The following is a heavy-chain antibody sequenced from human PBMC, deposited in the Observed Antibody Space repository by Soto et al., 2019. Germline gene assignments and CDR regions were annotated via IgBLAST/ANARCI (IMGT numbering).Heavy chain of an antibody. CDR2: MNPNSGNT. CDR1: GYTFTSYD. CDR3: ARGLFWLVRSPFDY. D-gene: IGHD6-6*01. V-gene: IGHV1-8*01. Sequence: ASVKVSCKASGYTFTSYDINWVRQATGQGLEWMGWMNPNSGNTGYAQKFQGRVTMTRNTSISTAYMELSSLRSEDTAVYYCARGLFWLVRSPFDYWGQGTLVTVSS. J-gene: IGHJ4*02.